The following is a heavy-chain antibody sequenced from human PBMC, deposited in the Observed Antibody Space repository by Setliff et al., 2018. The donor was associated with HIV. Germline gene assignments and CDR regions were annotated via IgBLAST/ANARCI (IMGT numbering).Heavy chain of an antibody. Sequence: SETLSLTCAVYGYSISTDYYWGWIRQPPGKGLEWIGRVYHSGTTYYNPSLKSRVTISVDMSNNQFSRKVTSVTAADTAVYYCARGRSSTIFGVAYFDVWGQGTQVTVSS. CDR1: GYSISTDYY. CDR3: ARGRSSTIFGVAYFDV. J-gene: IGHJ4*02. CDR2: VYHSGTT. V-gene: IGHV4-38-2*01. D-gene: IGHD3-3*01.